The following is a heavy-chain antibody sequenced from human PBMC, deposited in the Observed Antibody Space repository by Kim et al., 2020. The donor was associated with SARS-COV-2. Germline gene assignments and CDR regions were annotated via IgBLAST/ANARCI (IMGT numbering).Heavy chain of an antibody. CDR3: ARDLRYSSSWYWFDP. CDR1: GFTFSSYS. CDR2: ISSSSSYI. J-gene: IGHJ5*02. D-gene: IGHD6-13*01. V-gene: IGHV3-21*01. Sequence: GGSLRLSCAASGFTFSSYSMNWVRQAPGKGLEWVSSISSSSSYIYYADSVKGRFTISRDNAKNSLYLQMNSLRAEDTAVYYCARDLRYSSSWYWFDPWGQGTLVTVSS.